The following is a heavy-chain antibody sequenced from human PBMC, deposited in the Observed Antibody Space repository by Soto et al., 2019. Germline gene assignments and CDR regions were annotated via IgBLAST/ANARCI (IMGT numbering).Heavy chain of an antibody. CDR1: GFTFSSYV. CDR3: ARALVVAATGAFDI. V-gene: IGHV3-33*01. J-gene: IGHJ3*02. CDR2: IWYDGSNK. D-gene: IGHD2-15*01. Sequence: GGSLRLSCAASGFTFSSYVMHWVRQAPGKGLEWVAVIWYDGSNKYYADSVKGRFTISRDNSKNTLYLQMNSLRAEDTAVYYCARALVVAATGAFDIWGQGTMVTVSS.